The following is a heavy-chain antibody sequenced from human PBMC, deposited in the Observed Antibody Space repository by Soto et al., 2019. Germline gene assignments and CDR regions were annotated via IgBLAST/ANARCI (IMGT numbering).Heavy chain of an antibody. J-gene: IGHJ5*02. D-gene: IGHD3-9*01. CDR1: GGSISSYY. V-gene: IGHV4-59*01. Sequence: SSETLSLTCTVSGGSISSYYWSWIRQPPGKGLEWIGYIYYSGSTNYNPSLKSRVTISVDTSKNQFSLKLSSVTAADTAVYYCAREVRYFDWLKGYNWFDPWGQGTLVTVSS. CDR3: AREVRYFDWLKGYNWFDP. CDR2: IYYSGST.